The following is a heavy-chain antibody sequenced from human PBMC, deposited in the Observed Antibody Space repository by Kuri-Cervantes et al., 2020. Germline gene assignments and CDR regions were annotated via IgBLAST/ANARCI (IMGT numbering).Heavy chain of an antibody. V-gene: IGHV3-7*01. Sequence: GGSLRLSCAASGFTVSSNYMSWVRQAPGKGLEWVASIKEDGSEKYYVDSVKGRFTISRDNAVNSLYLQMSSLRAEDTAMYYCARFYGDYVKPKIDYWGQGTLVTVSS. CDR1: GFTVSSNY. J-gene: IGHJ4*02. CDR3: ARFYGDYVKPKIDY. CDR2: IKEDGSEK. D-gene: IGHD4-17*01.